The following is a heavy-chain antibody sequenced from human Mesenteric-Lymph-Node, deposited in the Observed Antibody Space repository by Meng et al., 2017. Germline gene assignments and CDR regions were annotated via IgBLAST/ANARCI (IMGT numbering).Heavy chain of an antibody. Sequence: QRQQQRVGAGLLKPSETLSRTCAVYGGSFSDYYLTWIRQPPGKGLEWIGGINHSGSTNYNPSLKSRVTISVETSKNQFSLKLTSVTAADTAVYYCARNWGTGDSWFDPWGPGTLVTVSS. J-gene: IGHJ5*02. V-gene: IGHV4-34*02. CDR1: GGSFSDYY. CDR2: INHSGST. D-gene: IGHD7-27*01. CDR3: ARNWGTGDSWFDP.